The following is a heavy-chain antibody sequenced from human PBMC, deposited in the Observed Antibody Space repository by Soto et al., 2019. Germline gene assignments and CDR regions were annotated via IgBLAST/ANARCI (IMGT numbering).Heavy chain of an antibody. CDR3: PRASFNTGPYFVY. CDR1: GDSISSYY. V-gene: IGHV4-59*12. CDR2: TYSSGHT. J-gene: IGHJ4*02. D-gene: IGHD2-8*02. Sequence: QVQLQESGPGLVKPSETLSLTCTVSGDSISSYYWNWIRQPPGKGLEWIGYTYSSGHTHYNPSLVRRVAMSLETFKNQFSLILISATAAGTAVYYCPRASFNTGPYFVYWAPGTLVTVSS.